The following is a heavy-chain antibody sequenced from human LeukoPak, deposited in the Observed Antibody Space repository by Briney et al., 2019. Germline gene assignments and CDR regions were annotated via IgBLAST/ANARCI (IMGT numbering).Heavy chain of an antibody. D-gene: IGHD6-19*01. Sequence: SETLSLTCAVSGGSISSSNWWSWVRQPPGKGLEWIGEINHSGSTNYNPSLKSRVTISVDTSKNQFSLKLSSVTAADTAVYYCAQRAVAGSYYFDYWGQGTLVTVSS. V-gene: IGHV4-4*02. CDR2: INHSGST. CDR3: AQRAVAGSYYFDY. CDR1: GGSISSSNW. J-gene: IGHJ4*02.